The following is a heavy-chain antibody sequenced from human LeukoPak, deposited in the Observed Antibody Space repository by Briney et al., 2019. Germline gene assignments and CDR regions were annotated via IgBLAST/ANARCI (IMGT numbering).Heavy chain of an antibody. CDR2: ISDTGATT. CDR1: GFTFSSYA. D-gene: IGHD1-26*01. CDR3: AKSGSGGYHYYYYHMDA. Sequence: GGSLRLSCAGSGFTFSSYAMSWVRQAPGKGLEWVSAISDTGATTYDADSVKGRFTISRDNSRSTLYLQMNSLRAEDTALYYCAKSGSGGYHYYYYHMDAWGKGTTVTVSS. J-gene: IGHJ6*03. V-gene: IGHV3-23*01.